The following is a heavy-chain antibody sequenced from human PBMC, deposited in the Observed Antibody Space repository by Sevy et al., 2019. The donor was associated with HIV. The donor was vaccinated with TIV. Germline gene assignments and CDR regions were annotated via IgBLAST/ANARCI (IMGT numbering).Heavy chain of an antibody. D-gene: IGHD3-16*01. CDR2: ISSISTTK. Sequence: GGSLRLSCVASGFTFSSYSMNWVRQAPGKGLEWVSYISSISTTKNYGASFKGRFPISRDNAKNTPYLQMNGLRAEDTAVYYCTREVISYRYGWANVDNWGQGTLVTVSS. J-gene: IGHJ4*02. CDR1: GFTFSSYS. V-gene: IGHV3-48*01. CDR3: TREVISYRYGWANVDN.